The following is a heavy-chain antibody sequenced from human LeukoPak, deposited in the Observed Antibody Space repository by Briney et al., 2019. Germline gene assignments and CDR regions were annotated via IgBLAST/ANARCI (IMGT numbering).Heavy chain of an antibody. CDR3: ARAIAPYDSSGTGDY. J-gene: IGHJ4*02. CDR2: INPNSGGT. D-gene: IGHD3-22*01. V-gene: IGHV1-2*06. Sequence: ASVKVSCKXSGYTFTGYYMHWVRQAPGQGLERMGRINPNSGGTNYAQKFQGRVTMTRDTSISTAYMGLSRLRSDDTAVYYCARAIAPYDSSGTGDYWGQGTLVTVSS. CDR1: GYTFTGYY.